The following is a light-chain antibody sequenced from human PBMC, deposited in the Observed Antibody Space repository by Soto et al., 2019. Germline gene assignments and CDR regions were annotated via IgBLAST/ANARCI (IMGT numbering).Light chain of an antibody. CDR3: QQYNSYPWT. Sequence: DIQMTQSSSTLSASVGDRVTITCRASQSISSWLAWYQQKPGKAPKLLIYKASSLESGVPSRFSGSGSGTEFTLTISSLQPDDFATYYCQQYNSYPWTFGQGTKVEIE. J-gene: IGKJ1*01. V-gene: IGKV1-5*03. CDR1: QSISSW. CDR2: KAS.